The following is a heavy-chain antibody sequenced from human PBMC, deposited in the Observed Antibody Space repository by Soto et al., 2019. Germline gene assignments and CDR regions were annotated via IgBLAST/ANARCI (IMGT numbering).Heavy chain of an antibody. CDR1: GGTFSSYA. Sequence: SVKVSCKASGGTFSSYAISWVRQAPGQGLEWMGGIIPIFGTANYAQKFQGRVTITADESTSKAYMELSSLRSEDTAVYYCARAYDSGFPYYFDFWGQGTPVTVSS. D-gene: IGHD3-16*01. V-gene: IGHV1-69*13. J-gene: IGHJ4*02. CDR2: IIPIFGTA. CDR3: ARAYDSGFPYYFDF.